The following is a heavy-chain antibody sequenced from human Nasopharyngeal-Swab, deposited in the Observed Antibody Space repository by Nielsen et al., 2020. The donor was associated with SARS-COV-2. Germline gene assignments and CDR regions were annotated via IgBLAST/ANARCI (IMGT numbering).Heavy chain of an antibody. D-gene: IGHD3-9*01. CDR2: ILYDGSNK. J-gene: IGHJ6*02. Sequence: GGSLRLSCAASGFTFSSYGMHWVRQAPGKGLEWVAVILYDGSNKYYADSVKGRFTISRDNSKNTLYLQMNSLRAEDTAVYYCAKDLYDILTGYLVGLWGFYGMDVWGQGTTVTVSS. CDR1: GFTFSSYG. CDR3: AKDLYDILTGYLVGLWGFYGMDV. V-gene: IGHV3-30*18.